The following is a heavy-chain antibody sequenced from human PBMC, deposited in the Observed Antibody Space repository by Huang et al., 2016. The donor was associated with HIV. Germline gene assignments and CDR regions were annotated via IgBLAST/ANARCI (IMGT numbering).Heavy chain of an antibody. J-gene: IGHJ5*01. CDR3: ARDPYHFDSSGYISFDS. D-gene: IGHD3-22*01. V-gene: IGHV3-30-3*01. CDR1: GFIFSRNA. CDR2: VSNDGINK. Sequence: QVELEESGGDVVQPGRSLRLSCAASGFIFSRNAMHWVRQAPGKGVEWVAVVSNDGINKNYAGSVQGRFSISRDNPKKTLYLQMNNLRVEDTAVYYCARDPYHFDSSGYISFDSWGQGTLVAVSS.